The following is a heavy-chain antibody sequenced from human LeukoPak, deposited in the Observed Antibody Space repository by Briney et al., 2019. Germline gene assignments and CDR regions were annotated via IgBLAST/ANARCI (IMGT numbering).Heavy chain of an antibody. D-gene: IGHD3-9*01. CDR2: IYYSGST. Sequence: SETLSFTCTVPGGSISSYYWSWIRQPPGKGLQWIGYIYYSGSTNYNPSLKSRVTISVDTSQNQFSLKLRSVTAADTAVYFFFFKQKTAYEILTGYSTLFDYWGQGTLVTVSS. V-gene: IGHV4-59*01. J-gene: IGHJ4*02. CDR3: FFKQKTAYEILTGYSTLFDY. CDR1: GGSISSYY.